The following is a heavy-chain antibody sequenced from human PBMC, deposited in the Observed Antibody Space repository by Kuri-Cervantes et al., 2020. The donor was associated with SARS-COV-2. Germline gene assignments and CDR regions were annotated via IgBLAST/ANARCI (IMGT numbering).Heavy chain of an antibody. D-gene: IGHD2-2*01. CDR2: IYHSGST. CDR1: GYSISSGYY. Sequence: ESLKISCTVSGYSISSGYYWGWIRQPPGKGLEWIGSIYHSGSTYYNPSLKSRVTMSVDTSKNQFSLKLSSVTAADTAVYYCARGLYCSSTSCYRKTDYYYYMDVWGKGTTVTVSS. V-gene: IGHV4-38-2*02. J-gene: IGHJ6*03. CDR3: ARGLYCSSTSCYRKTDYYYYMDV.